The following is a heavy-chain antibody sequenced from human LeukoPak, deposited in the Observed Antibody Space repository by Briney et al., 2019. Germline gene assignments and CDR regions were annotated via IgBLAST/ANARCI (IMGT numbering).Heavy chain of an antibody. CDR3: AREYTLYISGWFIDY. Sequence: PSETLSLTCSVSGDSSSNSLYYWGWVRQPPGKGREWIGTIDYSGSTYYNPSLKSRATISIDTSKNQFSLTLSPVTAADTAIYYCAREYTLYISGWFIDYWGQGTVVTVSS. V-gene: IGHV4-39*07. CDR2: IDYSGST. CDR1: GDSSSNSLYY. J-gene: IGHJ4*02. D-gene: IGHD6-19*01.